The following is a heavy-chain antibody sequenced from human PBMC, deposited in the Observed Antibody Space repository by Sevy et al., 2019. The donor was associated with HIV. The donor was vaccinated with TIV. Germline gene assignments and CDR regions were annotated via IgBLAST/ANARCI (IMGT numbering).Heavy chain of an antibody. CDR2: INAISSNI. Sequence: VGSLRLSCAASGFTFSSYAMNWVHQAPGKELEWVSSINAISSNIYYADSVKGRFTISRDNAENSLYLQMNSVRAEDTAVYYCARDLFSGGNAVYGYWGQGTLVTVSS. J-gene: IGHJ4*02. D-gene: IGHD2-15*01. V-gene: IGHV3-21*01. CDR3: ARDLFSGGNAVYGY. CDR1: GFTFSSYA.